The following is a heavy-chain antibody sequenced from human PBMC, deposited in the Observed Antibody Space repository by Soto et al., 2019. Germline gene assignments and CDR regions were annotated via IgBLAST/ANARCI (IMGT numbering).Heavy chain of an antibody. CDR2: INPNGGAT. D-gene: IGHD2-8*01. Sequence: ASVKVSCKASGYTFTDYYIHWVRQAPGQGLEWMGWINPNGGATKSTQRFQGSVTMTRDTSVSTAYMELTSLRSDDTAVYYCARGGCTDGVCTYFFDYWGQGTLVTVSS. CDR1: GYTFTDYY. J-gene: IGHJ4*02. CDR3: ARGGCTDGVCTYFFDY. V-gene: IGHV1-2*02.